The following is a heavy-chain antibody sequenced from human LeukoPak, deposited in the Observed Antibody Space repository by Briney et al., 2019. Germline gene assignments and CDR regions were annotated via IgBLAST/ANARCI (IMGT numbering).Heavy chain of an antibody. Sequence: ASETLSLTCAVYGGSFSGYYWSWIRQPPGKGLEWIGEIHPHGIFYYNSSLMSRVTISIDTSKSQFSLRLTSVTAADTAIYYCSRGRDRSKAGDHWGQGSLVTVSS. V-gene: IGHV4-34*01. D-gene: IGHD5-24*01. CDR3: SRGRDRSKAGDH. CDR2: IHPHGIF. J-gene: IGHJ4*02. CDR1: GGSFSGYY.